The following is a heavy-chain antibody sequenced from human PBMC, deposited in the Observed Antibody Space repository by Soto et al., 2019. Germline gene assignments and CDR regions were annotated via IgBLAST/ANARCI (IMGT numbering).Heavy chain of an antibody. V-gene: IGHV3-53*04. J-gene: IGHJ4*02. Sequence: GGSLRLSCAASGFTVSSNYMSWVRQAPGKGLEWVSVIYSGGSTYYAESVKRRFTISRHNSKNTLYLQMNSLRAEDTAVHYCAIGSSQGYCISPSIYDIDSWGLGTLVPVSS. CDR1: GFTVSSNY. CDR3: AIGSSQGYCISPSIYDIDS. D-gene: IGHD2-2*01. CDR2: IYSGGST.